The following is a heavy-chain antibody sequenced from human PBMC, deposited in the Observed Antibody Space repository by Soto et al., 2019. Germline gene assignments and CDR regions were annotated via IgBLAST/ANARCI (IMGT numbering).Heavy chain of an antibody. CDR3: AKGVIIVVVPAAINY. V-gene: IGHV3-23*01. CDR1: GFTFSSYA. D-gene: IGHD2-2*01. J-gene: IGHJ4*02. CDR2: ISGSGGST. Sequence: PGGSLRLSCADSGFTFSSYAMSWVRQAPGKGLEWVSAISGSGGSTYYADSVKGRFTISRDNSKNTLYLQMNSLRAEDTAVYYCAKGVIIVVVPAAINYWGQGTLVTVSS.